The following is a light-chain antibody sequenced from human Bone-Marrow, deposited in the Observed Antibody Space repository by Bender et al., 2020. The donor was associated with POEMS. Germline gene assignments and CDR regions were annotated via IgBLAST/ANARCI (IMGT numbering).Light chain of an antibody. CDR3: SSYTGNSISTYV. CDR2: EVS. Sequence: QSALTQPASVSGSPGQSITISCTGTSSDVGGHDYVSWYQHHPGKAPKLLVYEVSKRPSGVPDRFSGSKSGNTASLTVSGLQAEDEADYYCSSYTGNSISTYVFGTGTKVTVL. V-gene: IGLV2-8*01. J-gene: IGLJ1*01. CDR1: SSDVGGHDY.